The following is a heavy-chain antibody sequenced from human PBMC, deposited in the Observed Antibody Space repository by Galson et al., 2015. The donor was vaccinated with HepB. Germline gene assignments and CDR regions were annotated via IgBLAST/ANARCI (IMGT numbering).Heavy chain of an antibody. J-gene: IGHJ4*02. CDR1: GYTFTSYA. V-gene: IGHV1-3*01. CDR2: INAGNGNT. D-gene: IGHD3-10*01. CDR3: ARDITMVRGVIREFDY. Sequence: SVKVSCKASGYTFTSYAMHWVRQAPGQRLEWMGWINAGNGNTKYSQKFQGRVTITRDTSASTAYMELSSLRSEDTAVYYCARDITMVRGVIREFDYWGQGTLVTVSS.